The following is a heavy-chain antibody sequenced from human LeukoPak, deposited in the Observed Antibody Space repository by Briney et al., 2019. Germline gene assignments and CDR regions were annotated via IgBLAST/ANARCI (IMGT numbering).Heavy chain of an antibody. D-gene: IGHD3-22*01. CDR3: AKDGYYDSSAYYYVRYFDL. Sequence: GGTLTLSCAVSGFTFSIYGMSWVRPAPGRGLEWVSAMSGSGGSTYYADSVKGRFTISRDNSKNTLYLQMNSLRAEDTAVYYCAKDGYYDSSAYYYVRYFDLWGRGTLVTVSS. CDR2: MSGSGGST. J-gene: IGHJ2*01. V-gene: IGHV3-23*01. CDR1: GFTFSIYG.